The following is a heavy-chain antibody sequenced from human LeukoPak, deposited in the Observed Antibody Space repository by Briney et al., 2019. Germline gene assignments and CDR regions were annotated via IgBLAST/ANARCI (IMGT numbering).Heavy chain of an antibody. J-gene: IGHJ4*02. Sequence: PGGSLRLSCAASGFIFSNYWMSWVRQAPGKGLEWVAKIKQDGSEKYYVDSVRGRFTISRDNAKNSLFLQMNSLRAEDTAVYYCARTKFVVGTHFFCSFDYWGQGTLVTVSS. CDR3: ARTKFVVGTHFFCSFDY. D-gene: IGHD2-21*02. CDR2: IKQDGSEK. V-gene: IGHV3-7*01. CDR1: GFIFSNYW.